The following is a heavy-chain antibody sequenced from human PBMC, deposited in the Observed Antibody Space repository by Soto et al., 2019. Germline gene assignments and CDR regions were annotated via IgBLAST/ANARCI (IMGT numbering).Heavy chain of an antibody. CDR3: ARGLRIAAAGTHNSGPYNWFDP. CDR2: INHSGST. D-gene: IGHD6-13*01. CDR1: GGSFSGYY. Sequence: SETLSLTCAVYGGSFSGYYWSWIRQPPGKGLEWIGEINHSGSTNYNPSHKSRVTISVDTSKNQFSLKLSSVTAADTAVYYCARGLRIAAAGTHNSGPYNWFDPWGQGTLVTVSS. J-gene: IGHJ5*02. V-gene: IGHV4-34*01.